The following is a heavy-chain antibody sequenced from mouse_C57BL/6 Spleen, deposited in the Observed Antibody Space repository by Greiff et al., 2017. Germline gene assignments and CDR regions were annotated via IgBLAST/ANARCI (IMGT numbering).Heavy chain of an antibody. D-gene: IGHD2-1*01. V-gene: IGHV2-9*01. CDR1: GFSLTSYG. CDR3: AKRDYGSYSYYAMGY. CDR2: IWGGGST. J-gene: IGHJ4*01. Sequence: QVQLQQSGPGLVAPSPSLTITCTASGFSLTSYGVDWVRQPPGKGLEWLGVIWGGGSTNYNSSLMSRLSISNDNTKSQVFLKRNSLHTDDTAMYYCAKRDYGSYSYYAMGYWGQGTSVTVSS.